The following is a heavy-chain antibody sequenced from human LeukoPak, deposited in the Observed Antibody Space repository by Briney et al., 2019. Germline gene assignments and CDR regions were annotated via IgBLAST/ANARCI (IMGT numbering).Heavy chain of an antibody. Sequence: QPGGSLRLSCAASGFTFSSYSMNWVRQAPGKGLEWVSYISSSSSTIYYADSVKGRFTISRDNAKNSLYLQMNSLRAEDTAVYYCARDFRSRFLEWGGFDYWGQGTLVTVSS. J-gene: IGHJ4*02. D-gene: IGHD3-3*01. CDR1: GFTFSSYS. CDR2: ISSSSSTI. CDR3: ARDFRSRFLEWGGFDY. V-gene: IGHV3-48*01.